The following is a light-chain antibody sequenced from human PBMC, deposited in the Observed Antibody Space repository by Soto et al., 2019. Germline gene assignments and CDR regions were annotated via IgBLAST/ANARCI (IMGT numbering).Light chain of an antibody. CDR2: EVS. CDR3: RSFAGSKNFKV. CDR1: SSDVGGYNY. J-gene: IGLJ1*01. V-gene: IGLV2-8*01. Sequence: QSVLTQPPSASGSPGQSVTISCTGTSSDVGGYNYVSWYQQHPGKAPKLMIYEVSKRPSGVPDRFSGSKSGNTASLTVSGLHADDDADYPCRSFAGSKNFKVFGAGTKVTVL.